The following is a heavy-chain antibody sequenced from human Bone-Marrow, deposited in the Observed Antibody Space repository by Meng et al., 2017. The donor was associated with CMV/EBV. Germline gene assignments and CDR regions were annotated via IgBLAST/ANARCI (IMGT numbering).Heavy chain of an antibody. Sequence: ESLKISCAASGFTFSSYEMNWVRQAPGKGLEWIGYIYYSGSTNYNPSLKSRVTISVDTSKNQFSLKLSSVTAADTAVYYCARDEVTLIYGMDVWGQGTTVTVSS. CDR3: ARDEVTLIYGMDV. V-gene: IGHV4-59*01. CDR1: GFTFSSYE. D-gene: IGHD4-23*01. CDR2: IYYSGST. J-gene: IGHJ6*02.